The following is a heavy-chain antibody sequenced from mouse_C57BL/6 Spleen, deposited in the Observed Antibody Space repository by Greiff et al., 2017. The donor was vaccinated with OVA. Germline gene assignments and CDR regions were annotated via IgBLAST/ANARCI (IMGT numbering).Heavy chain of an antibody. V-gene: IGHV1-50*01. J-gene: IGHJ3*01. CDR3: ARRRSKEEKYGSSLAY. CDR1: GYTFTSYW. CDR2: IDPSDSYT. Sequence: QVQLQQPGAELVKPGASVKLSCKASGYTFTSYWMQWVKQRPGQGLEWIGEIDPSDSYTNYNQKFKGKATLTVDTSSSTAYMQLSSLTSEDSAVYYCARRRSKEEKYGSSLAYWGQGTLVTVSA. D-gene: IGHD1-1*01.